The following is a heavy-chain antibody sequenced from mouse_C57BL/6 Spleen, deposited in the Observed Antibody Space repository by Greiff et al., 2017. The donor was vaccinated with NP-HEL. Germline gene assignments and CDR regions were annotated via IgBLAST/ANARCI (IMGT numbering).Heavy chain of an antibody. J-gene: IGHJ2*01. V-gene: IGHV1-59*01. D-gene: IGHD1-1*01. CDR1: GYTFTSYW. CDR2: IDPSDSYT. Sequence: QVQLQQPGAELVRPGTSVKLSCKASGYTFTSYWMHWVKQRPGQGLEWIGVIDPSDSYTNYNQKFKGKATLTVDTSSSTAYMQLSSLTSEDSAVYYCARLEGTYYYGSSFYWGQGTTLTVSS. CDR3: ARLEGTYYYGSSFY.